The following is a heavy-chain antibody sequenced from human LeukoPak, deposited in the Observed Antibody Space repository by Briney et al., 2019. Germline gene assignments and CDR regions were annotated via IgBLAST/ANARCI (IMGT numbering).Heavy chain of an antibody. D-gene: IGHD3-22*01. Sequence: SETLSLTCTVSGGSISDYYWSWIRQPPGKGLEWIGYIYYSGSTNYNPSLKSRVTISVDTSKNQFSLKLSSVTAADTAVYYCARLYYYDGSGSFDYWGQGTLVTVSS. CDR3: ARLYYYDGSGSFDY. CDR1: GGSISDYY. J-gene: IGHJ4*02. CDR2: IYYSGST. V-gene: IGHV4-59*01.